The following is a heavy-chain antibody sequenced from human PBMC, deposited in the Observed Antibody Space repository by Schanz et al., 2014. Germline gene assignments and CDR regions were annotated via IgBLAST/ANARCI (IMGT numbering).Heavy chain of an antibody. Sequence: EVQLLESGGGLVQPGGSLRLSCLASGFAFSSYGMNWLRQAPGKGLEWVSSISSRSSHIYYADSVKGRFTVSRDNAKNSVYLQMNGLRVEDTAVYYWAASSGWHPSTDYWGQGTLVTVSS. V-gene: IGHV3-21*02. J-gene: IGHJ4*02. CDR1: GFAFSSYG. CDR3: AASSGWHPSTDY. CDR2: ISSRSSHI. D-gene: IGHD6-19*01.